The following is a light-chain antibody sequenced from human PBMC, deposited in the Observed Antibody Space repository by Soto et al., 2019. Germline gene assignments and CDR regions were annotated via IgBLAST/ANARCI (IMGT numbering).Light chain of an antibody. CDR1: SSDVGGYNY. CDR3: ISYTSSSTLYV. J-gene: IGLJ1*01. CDR2: DVS. V-gene: IGLV2-14*01. Sequence: QSALTQPASVSGSPGQSLTISCTGTSSDVGGYNYVSWYQQHPGKAPKLMIYDVSNRPSGVSNRFSGSKSGNTASLTISGLQAEDEADYYCISYTSSSTLYVFGTGTKLTVL.